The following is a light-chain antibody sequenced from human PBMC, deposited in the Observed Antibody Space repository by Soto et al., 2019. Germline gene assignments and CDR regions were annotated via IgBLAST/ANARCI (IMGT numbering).Light chain of an antibody. V-gene: IGKV1-5*02. J-gene: IGKJ2*01. CDR2: DAS. Sequence: DIQMTQSPSTVSASVRDRVTIICRASQSISTWLAWYPQKPGKAPKLLIYDASTWESGVRSVFECSGAGPACTRPISSLKHDDVYTDSCLQYNSYPYTFRQGTGLEIK. CDR3: LQYNSYPYT. CDR1: QSISTW.